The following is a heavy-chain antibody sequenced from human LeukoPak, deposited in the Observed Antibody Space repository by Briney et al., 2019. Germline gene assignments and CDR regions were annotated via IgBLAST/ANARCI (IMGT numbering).Heavy chain of an antibody. J-gene: IGHJ4*02. CDR1: GFTFSSFA. D-gene: IGHD4-11*01. CDR2: LSYDGSNK. V-gene: IGHV3-30-3*01. Sequence: GGSLRLSCAASGFTFSSFAMHWVRQAPGKGLEWVSVLSYDGSNKYYADSVKGRFTISRDNSKNTLYLQMNSLRAEDTAVYYCTRANNYARDYWGQGTLVTVSS. CDR3: TRANNYARDY.